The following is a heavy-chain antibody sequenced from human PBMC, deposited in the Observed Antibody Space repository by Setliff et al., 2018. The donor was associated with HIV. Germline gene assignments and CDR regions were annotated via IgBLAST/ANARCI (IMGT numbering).Heavy chain of an antibody. J-gene: IGHJ4*02. Sequence: GGSLRLSCAPSEFTFSSYGMHWVRQAPGKGLEWVSFIRYDGSNKKYADSVKGRFTISRDNSKNTLYLQMNSLRAEDTAVYYCVRDRGMATKRGFDSWGQGTLVTVSS. D-gene: IGHD5-12*01. V-gene: IGHV3-30*02. CDR3: VRDRGMATKRGFDS. CDR2: IRYDGSNK. CDR1: EFTFSSYG.